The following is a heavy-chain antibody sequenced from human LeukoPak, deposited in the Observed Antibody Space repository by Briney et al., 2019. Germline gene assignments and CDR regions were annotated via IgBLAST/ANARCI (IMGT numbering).Heavy chain of an antibody. CDR1: GYSFTSYW. Sequence: GESLKISCKGSGYSFTSYWIGWVRQMPGKGLEWMGIIYPGDSDTRYSPSFQGQVTISADKSISTAYLQWSSLRSEDTAVYYCARAYCGGDCYHYFDYWGQGTLVTVSP. CDR3: ARAYCGGDCYHYFDY. J-gene: IGHJ4*02. CDR2: IYPGDSDT. D-gene: IGHD2-21*02. V-gene: IGHV5-51*01.